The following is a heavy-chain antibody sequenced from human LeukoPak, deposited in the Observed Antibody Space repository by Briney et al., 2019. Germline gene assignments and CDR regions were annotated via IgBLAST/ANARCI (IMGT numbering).Heavy chain of an antibody. CDR2: ISGSGGST. CDR3: AKDPPRPHDSSGYYPRDAFDI. D-gene: IGHD3-22*01. J-gene: IGHJ3*02. Sequence: PGGSLRLSCAASGFTFSSYATSWVRQAPGKGLEWVSAISGSGGSTYYADSVKGRFTISRDNSKNTLYLQMNSLRAEDTAVYYCAKDPPRPHDSSGYYPRDAFDIWGQGTMVTVSS. V-gene: IGHV3-23*01. CDR1: GFTFSSYA.